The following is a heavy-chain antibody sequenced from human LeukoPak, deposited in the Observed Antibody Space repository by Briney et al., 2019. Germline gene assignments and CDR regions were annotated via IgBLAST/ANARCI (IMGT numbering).Heavy chain of an antibody. CDR2: IYYSGST. J-gene: IGHJ5*02. D-gene: IGHD6-13*01. CDR1: GGSISSGGYY. V-gene: IGHV4-31*03. Sequence: PSETLSLTCTVSGGSISSGGYYWSWIRQHPGKGLEWIGYIYYSGSTYYNPSLKSRVTISVDTSKNQFSLKLSSVTAADTAVYYCARVAYSSSWYWFDPWGHGTLVTVSS. CDR3: ARVAYSSSWYWFDP.